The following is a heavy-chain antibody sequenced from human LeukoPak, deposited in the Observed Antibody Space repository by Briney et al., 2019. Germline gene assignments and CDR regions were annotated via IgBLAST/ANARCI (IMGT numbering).Heavy chain of an antibody. Sequence: HPGGSLRLSCAASGFTFSSYAMSWVRQAPGKGLEWVSAISGSGGSTYYADSVKGRFTISRDNAKNSLYLQMNSLRAEDTAVYYCARDVPYYYGSGSPYYYYYMDVWGKGTTVTVSS. CDR1: GFTFSSYA. CDR3: ARDVPYYYGSGSPYYYYYMDV. V-gene: IGHV3-23*01. D-gene: IGHD3-10*01. CDR2: ISGSGGST. J-gene: IGHJ6*03.